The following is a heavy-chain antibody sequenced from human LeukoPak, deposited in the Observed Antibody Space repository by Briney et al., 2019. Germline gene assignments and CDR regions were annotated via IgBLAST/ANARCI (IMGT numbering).Heavy chain of an antibody. D-gene: IGHD5-24*01. J-gene: IGHJ3*02. CDR1: GYTLTELS. V-gene: IGHV1-24*01. CDR3: ATYRDGYNTNAFDI. CDR2: FDPEDGET. Sequence: GASVKVSCKVSGYTLTELSMHWVRQAPGKGLEWMGGFDPEDGETIYAQKFQGRVTMTEDTSTDTAYMELSSLRSEDTAVYYCATYRDGYNTNAFDIWGQGTMVTVSS.